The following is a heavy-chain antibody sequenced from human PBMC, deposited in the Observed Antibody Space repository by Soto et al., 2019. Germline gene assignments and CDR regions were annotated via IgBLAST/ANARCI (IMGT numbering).Heavy chain of an antibody. D-gene: IGHD1-26*01. V-gene: IGHV3-23*01. CDR3: AKSGSQGDHYYGMDV. J-gene: IGHJ6*02. Sequence: PGGSLRLSCAASGFTFSSYAMSWVRQAPGKGLEWVSAISGSGGSTYYADSVKGRFTISRDNSKNTLYLQMNSLRAEDTAVYYCAKSGSQGDHYYGMDVWGQGTTVTVSS. CDR2: ISGSGGST. CDR1: GFTFSSYA.